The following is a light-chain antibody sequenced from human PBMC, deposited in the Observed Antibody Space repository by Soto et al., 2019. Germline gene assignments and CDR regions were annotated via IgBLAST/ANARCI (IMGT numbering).Light chain of an antibody. Sequence: QSALTQPPSASGSPGQSVTISCTGTSSDVGGYNYVSWYQQHPGKAPKLMIYEVSNRPSGVPDRFSGSKSGNTASLTVSGLQAEDEADYYCSSYAGSNVEFGGGTKLTVL. CDR2: EVS. J-gene: IGLJ2*01. CDR3: SSYAGSNVE. V-gene: IGLV2-8*01. CDR1: SSDVGGYNY.